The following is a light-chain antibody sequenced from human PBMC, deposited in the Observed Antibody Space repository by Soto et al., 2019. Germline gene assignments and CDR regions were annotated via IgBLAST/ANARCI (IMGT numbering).Light chain of an antibody. V-gene: IGLV2-14*01. CDR1: NSDVGAYDF. CDR3: CSYSSSSTLV. Sequence: QSVLTQPASVSGSPGQSITIACTGTNSDVGAYDFVSWYRHHPGKAPQLIIFEVSNRPSGVSNRFSGSKSGNTAALTISGLQAEDEAHYYCCSYSSSSTLVFGTGTKLTVL. J-gene: IGLJ1*01. CDR2: EVS.